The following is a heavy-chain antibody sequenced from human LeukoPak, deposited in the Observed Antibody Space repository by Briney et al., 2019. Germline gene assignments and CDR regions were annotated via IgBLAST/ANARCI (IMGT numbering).Heavy chain of an antibody. D-gene: IGHD2-2*01. J-gene: IGHJ4*02. CDR1: GFTFSSYS. CDR2: ISSSSSYI. V-gene: IGHV3-21*01. Sequence: GGSLRLSCAASGFTFSSYSMNWVRQAPGQGLEWVSSISSSSSYIYYADSVKGRFTISRDNAKNSLYLQMNSLRAEDTAVYYCAREGCSSTSCYDYWGQGTLVTVSS. CDR3: AREGCSSTSCYDY.